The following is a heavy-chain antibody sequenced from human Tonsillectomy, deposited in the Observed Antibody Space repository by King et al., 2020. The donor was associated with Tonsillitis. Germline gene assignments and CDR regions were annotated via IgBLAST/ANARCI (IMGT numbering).Heavy chain of an antibody. Sequence: QLQESGPGLVKPSETLSLMCTVSGGSISSYYWSWIRQPPGKGLEWIGYIYYSGSSNYNPSLKSRVTISVDTSKNQFSLKLSSVTAADTAVYYCARGNTPRGYYYYGMDVWGQGTTVTVSS. CDR2: IYYSGSS. D-gene: IGHD2-2*02. CDR3: ARGNTPRGYYYYGMDV. V-gene: IGHV4-59*12. J-gene: IGHJ6*02. CDR1: GGSISSYY.